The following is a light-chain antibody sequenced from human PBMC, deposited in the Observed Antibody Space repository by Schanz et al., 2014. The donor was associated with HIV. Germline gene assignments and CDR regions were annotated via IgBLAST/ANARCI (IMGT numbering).Light chain of an antibody. CDR2: QAS. CDR3: QQCVTYPYS. V-gene: IGKV1-5*03. CDR1: QTIGRF. Sequence: DIQMPQSPSSLSASVGDRVTITCRASQTIGRFLAWYQQTPGRAPKLLIYQASTLETGVPSRFSGSGSGTSFTLTITSLQPDDFATYYCQQCVTYPYSFGQGTKLDIK. J-gene: IGKJ2*03.